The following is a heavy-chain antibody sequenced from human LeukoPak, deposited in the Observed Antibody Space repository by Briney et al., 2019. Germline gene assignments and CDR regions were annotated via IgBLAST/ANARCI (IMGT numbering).Heavy chain of an antibody. J-gene: IGHJ4*02. CDR1: GFTFSSYS. Sequence: GGSLRLSCAASGFTFSSYSMNWVRQAPGKGLEWVSSISSSSSYIYYADSVKGRFTISRDNAKNSLYLKMNSLRAEDTAVYYCARVRHYDSSGPGYWGQGTLVTVSS. D-gene: IGHD3-22*01. CDR2: ISSSSSYI. CDR3: ARVRHYDSSGPGY. V-gene: IGHV3-21*01.